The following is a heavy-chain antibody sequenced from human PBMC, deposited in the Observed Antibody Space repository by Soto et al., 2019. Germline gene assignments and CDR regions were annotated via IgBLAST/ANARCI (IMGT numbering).Heavy chain of an antibody. V-gene: IGHV3-23*01. D-gene: IGHD3-3*01. CDR2: MSGGADDA. CDR3: AKKVTIYAVDPADY. CDR1: GFTFSNYG. Sequence: GGPLRLSCAASGFTFSNYGMSWVRQAPGKGLEWVSVMSGGADDAYYADSVKGRFTISRDNSKNTLYLQMNSLRAEDTAVYYCAKKVTIYAVDPADYWGQGTLVTVSA. J-gene: IGHJ4*02.